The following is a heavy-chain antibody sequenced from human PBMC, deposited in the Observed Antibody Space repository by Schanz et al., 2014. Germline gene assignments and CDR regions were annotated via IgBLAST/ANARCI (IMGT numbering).Heavy chain of an antibody. D-gene: IGHD6-19*01. Sequence: QVQLVESGGGLVKPGRSLRLSCAASGFIFSSYGLHWVRQAPGKGLEWVAFIWYDGSTKYYADSVKGRFSISRDNAKNSLFLQMNRLRAEDTALYYCAIIGVMVAVAGTRADYWGQGTLVTVSS. J-gene: IGHJ4*02. CDR3: AIIGVMVAVAGTRADY. CDR1: GFIFSSYG. CDR2: IWYDGSTK. V-gene: IGHV3-33*03.